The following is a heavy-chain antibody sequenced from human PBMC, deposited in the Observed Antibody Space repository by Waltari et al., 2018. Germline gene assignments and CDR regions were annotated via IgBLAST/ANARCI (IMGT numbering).Heavy chain of an antibody. CDR2: ITGNREYI. Sequence: EMQLVESGGGLVKPGGSQRLSCEASGFTFAFYSINWVRQAPGKGREWLSSITGNREYIYYADSLKGRFTISRDNAKKSLYLQMSSLRAEDTAVYYCARDYQHLARWYFDLWGRGTLVTVSS. CDR1: GFTFAFYS. D-gene: IGHD6-13*01. J-gene: IGHJ2*01. V-gene: IGHV3-21*01. CDR3: ARDYQHLARWYFDL.